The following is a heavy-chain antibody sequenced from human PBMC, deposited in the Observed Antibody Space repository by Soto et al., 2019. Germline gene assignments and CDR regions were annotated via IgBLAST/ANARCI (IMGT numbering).Heavy chain of an antibody. J-gene: IGHJ4*02. CDR1: GFTFSGSA. CDR3: TASGSDAFVEY. V-gene: IGHV3-73*01. D-gene: IGHD5-12*01. CDR2: IRSKTNSYAT. Sequence: PGGSLRLSCAASGFTFSGSAMHWVRQASGKGLEWVGRIRSKTNSYATAYAASVKGRFTISRDDSKNTAYLQMNSLKTEDTAVYYCTASGSDAFVEYWGQGTRVTVSS.